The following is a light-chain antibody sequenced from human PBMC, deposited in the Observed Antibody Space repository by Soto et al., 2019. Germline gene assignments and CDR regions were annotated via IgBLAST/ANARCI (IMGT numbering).Light chain of an antibody. Sequence: DIQMTQSPSTLSASVGDRVTITCRASQSISSWLAWYQQKPGKAPKVLIYKASSLESEVPSRFSGSGSGTEFTLTISSLQPDDFANYYCQQYNSYRTFGQGTKVDIK. V-gene: IGKV1-5*03. CDR2: KAS. CDR1: QSISSW. J-gene: IGKJ1*01. CDR3: QQYNSYRT.